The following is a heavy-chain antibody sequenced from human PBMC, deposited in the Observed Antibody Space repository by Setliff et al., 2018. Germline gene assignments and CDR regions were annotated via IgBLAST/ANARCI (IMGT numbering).Heavy chain of an antibody. J-gene: IGHJ1*01. V-gene: IGHV3-53*01. D-gene: IGHD3-22*01. CDR3: ARVGRVGYYESFQY. CDR1: GFTVTSNY. Sequence: TGGSLRLSCAASGFTVTSNYMSWVRQAPGKGLEWVSVIYTGGSTYYADSVKGRFTISRDNAKNSLYLQMNSLRAEDTAVYYCARVGRVGYYESFQYWGQGTLVTVSS. CDR2: IYTGGST.